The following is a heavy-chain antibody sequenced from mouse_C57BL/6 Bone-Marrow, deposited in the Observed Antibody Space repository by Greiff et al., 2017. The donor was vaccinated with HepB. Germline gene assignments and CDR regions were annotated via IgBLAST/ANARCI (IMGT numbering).Heavy chain of an antibody. Sequence: DVMLVESGGDLVKPGGSLKLSCAASGFTFSSYGMSWVRQTPDKRLEWVATISSGGSYNYYPDSVKGRFTISRDNAKNPLYLQMSSLKSEDTAMYYCARRNYYGSSYSFDYWGQGTTLTVSS. CDR3: ARRNYYGSSYSFDY. J-gene: IGHJ2*01. CDR2: ISSGGSYN. V-gene: IGHV5-6*02. CDR1: GFTFSSYG. D-gene: IGHD1-1*01.